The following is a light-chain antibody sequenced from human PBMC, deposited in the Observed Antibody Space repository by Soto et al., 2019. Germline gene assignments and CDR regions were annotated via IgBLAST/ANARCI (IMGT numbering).Light chain of an antibody. CDR2: GIS. CDR3: QQYSKWPIT. Sequence: EIVLTQSPVTLSLSPGERPTLCCKASQSVSNNYLAWYHEKPGQAPRXXIYGISTRATGIPARFSGSGSGTELSLTISSLQSEDFEVYYCQQYSKWPITFGQGTRLEIK. J-gene: IGKJ5*01. V-gene: IGKV3-15*01. CDR1: QSVSNN.